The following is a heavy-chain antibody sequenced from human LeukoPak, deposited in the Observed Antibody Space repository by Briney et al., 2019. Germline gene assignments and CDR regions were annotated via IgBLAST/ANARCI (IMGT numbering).Heavy chain of an antibody. Sequence: GGSLRLSCAASGFPFSTYYMDWVRQAPGKGLEWVSYISSGGSTIFYADSVKGRFTISRDNAKNSLYLQMNSLRAEDTAVYSCARMISGGSYDAFDIWGQGTMVTVSS. V-gene: IGHV3-48*03. D-gene: IGHD6-19*01. CDR2: ISSGGSTI. CDR1: GFPFSTYY. J-gene: IGHJ3*02. CDR3: ARMISGGSYDAFDI.